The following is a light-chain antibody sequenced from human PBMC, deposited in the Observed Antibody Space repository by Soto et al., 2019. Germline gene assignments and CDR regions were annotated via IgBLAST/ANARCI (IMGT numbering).Light chain of an antibody. CDR1: QGIASF. CDR2: AAS. Sequence: IRMTQSPSSFSASTGDRVTITCRASQGIASFLAWYQQKPGKAPKLLIYAASTLQSGVPSRFSGSGSGTDFTLTISSLQSEDFASYYCQQYYSYPPTFGQGTKVEIK. V-gene: IGKV1-8*01. CDR3: QQYYSYPPT. J-gene: IGKJ1*01.